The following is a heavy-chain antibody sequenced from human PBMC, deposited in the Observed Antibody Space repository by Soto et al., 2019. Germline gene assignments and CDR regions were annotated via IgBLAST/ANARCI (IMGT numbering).Heavy chain of an antibody. V-gene: IGHV3-30-3*01. CDR2: ISYDGSNK. Sequence: GGSLRLSCAASGFTFSSYAMHWVRQAPGKGLEWVAVISYDGSNKYYADSVKGRFTISRDNSKNTLYLQMNSLRAEDTAVYYCARDVEMATVFDYWGQGTLVTVSS. J-gene: IGHJ4*02. D-gene: IGHD4-4*01. CDR1: GFTFSSYA. CDR3: ARDVEMATVFDY.